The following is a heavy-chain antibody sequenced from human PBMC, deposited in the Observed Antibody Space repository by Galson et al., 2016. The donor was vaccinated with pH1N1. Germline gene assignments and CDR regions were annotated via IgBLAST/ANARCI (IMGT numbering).Heavy chain of an antibody. CDR2: ISYNGHDQ. CDR3: ARDALWELGGGGYDY. V-gene: IGHV3-30-3*01. CDR1: GFTFDTFA. Sequence: SLRLSCADSGFTFDTFAMHWVRQNPGKGLEWVAFISYNGHDQSYAHSVKGRFTVSRDNSKNTLYLQMNSLRPDDTALYYCARDALWELGGGGYDYWGQGTLVTVSS. D-gene: IGHD1-26*01. J-gene: IGHJ4*02.